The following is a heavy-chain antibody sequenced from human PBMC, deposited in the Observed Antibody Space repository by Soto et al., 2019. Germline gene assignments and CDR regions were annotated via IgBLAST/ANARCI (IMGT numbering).Heavy chain of an antibody. V-gene: IGHV4-59*02. CDR3: ARYKRIIADF. CDR2: MYYSGGA. Sequence: WETLSLTCTVSGDSVSGNDWSWVRQPPGKQLEWVGDMYYSGGANYNPALKSGVTMSVDTSMNQISLTRSSPSAADTAMYYCARYKRIIADFWGKGILVTVSS. CDR1: GDSVSGND. D-gene: IGHD1-20*01. J-gene: IGHJ4*02.